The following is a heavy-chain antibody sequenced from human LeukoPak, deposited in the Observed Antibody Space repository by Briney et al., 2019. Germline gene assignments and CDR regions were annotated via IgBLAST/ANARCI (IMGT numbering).Heavy chain of an antibody. D-gene: IGHD5-24*01. CDR1: GYSFSSVSY. CDR2: IYHSGST. V-gene: IGHV4-38-2*01. Sequence: SETLSLTCVVSGYSFSSVSYWGWIRHSPGEGLEWIATIYHSGSTYFNPSLQSRVTISVDTSKDQFSLKLNSVTAADTAVYYCARNGSLEGRPFDIWGQGTMVTVSS. J-gene: IGHJ3*02. CDR3: ARNGSLEGRPFDI.